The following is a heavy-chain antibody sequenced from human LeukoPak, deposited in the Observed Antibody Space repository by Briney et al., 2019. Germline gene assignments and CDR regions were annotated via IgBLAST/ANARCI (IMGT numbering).Heavy chain of an antibody. CDR1: GFTFNAYG. D-gene: IGHD3-10*01. CDR3: VKDGSGSYYTYYFDY. V-gene: IGHV3-21*01. J-gene: IGHJ4*02. CDR2: ISSSSTYI. Sequence: TGGSLRLSCAASGFTFNAYGMNWVRQAPGKGLEWVSSISSSSTYIYYADSVKGRFTISRDNAKNSLYLQMNSLRAEDTAVYYCVKDGSGSYYTYYFDYWGQGTLVTVSS.